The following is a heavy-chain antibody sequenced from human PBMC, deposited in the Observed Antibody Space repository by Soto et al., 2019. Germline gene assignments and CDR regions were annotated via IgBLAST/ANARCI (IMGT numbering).Heavy chain of an antibody. CDR2: TNAYSGES. J-gene: IGHJ4*02. Sequence: VQLVQSGSEMRXPGXSVRISCKASGYTFNTYFISGXSXVXXXPGXGXEWVGXTNAYSGESNNPEKFQGRITLTADKSTNTVYLELSRLGPDDSAVYFCTRDERQSCXRLXCYHYDYWGQGTLVTVSS. V-gene: IGHV1-18*04. CDR3: TRDERQSCXRLXCYHYDY. D-gene: IGHD2-8*01. CDR1: GYTFNTYF.